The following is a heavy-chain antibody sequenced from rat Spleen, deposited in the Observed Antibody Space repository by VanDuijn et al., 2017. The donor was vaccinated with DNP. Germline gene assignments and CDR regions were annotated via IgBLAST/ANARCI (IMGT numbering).Heavy chain of an antibody. CDR1: GFIFSNYW. Sequence: EVQLVESGGGPVQPGRSLKLSCVASGFIFSNYWMTWIRQAPGKGLEWVASISSSGVNTYYRDSVKGRFTISRDSAKSTLYLQMNSLRSEDTATYYCARLVWDWGQGVMVTVSS. CDR3: ARLVWD. CDR2: ISSSGVNT. D-gene: IGHD1-7*01. V-gene: IGHV5-31*01. J-gene: IGHJ2*01.